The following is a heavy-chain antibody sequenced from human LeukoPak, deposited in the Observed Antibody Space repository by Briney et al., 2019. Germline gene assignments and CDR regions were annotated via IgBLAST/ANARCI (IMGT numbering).Heavy chain of an antibody. J-gene: IGHJ3*02. CDR1: GFTFDDYT. CDR2: ISWDGGST. Sequence: GGSLRLSCAASGFTFDDYTMHWVRQAPGKGLEWDSLISWDGGSTYYADSVKGRFTISRDNSKNSLYLQMNSLRTEDTALYYCAKEGGGSYRDAFDIWGQGTMVTVSS. D-gene: IGHD1-26*01. CDR3: AKEGGGSYRDAFDI. V-gene: IGHV3-43*01.